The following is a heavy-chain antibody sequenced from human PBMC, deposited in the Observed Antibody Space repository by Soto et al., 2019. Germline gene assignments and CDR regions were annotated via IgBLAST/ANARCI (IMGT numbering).Heavy chain of an antibody. CDR1: GFTFSSYG. Sequence: QVQLVESGGGVVQPGRSLRLSCAASGFTFSSYGMHWVRQAPGKGLEWVAVIWYDGSNKYYADSVKGRLTISRDNSKNALYLQMNSLRAEDTAVYYCARDDRRIWGSLPYMDVWGKGTTVTVSS. V-gene: IGHV3-33*01. CDR2: IWYDGSNK. D-gene: IGHD3-16*01. J-gene: IGHJ6*03. CDR3: ARDDRRIWGSLPYMDV.